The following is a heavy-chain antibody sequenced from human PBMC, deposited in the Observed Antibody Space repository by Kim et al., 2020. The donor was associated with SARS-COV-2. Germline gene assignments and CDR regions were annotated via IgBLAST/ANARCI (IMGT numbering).Heavy chain of an antibody. CDR2: IRSKVSGYAT. V-gene: IGHV3-73*01. CDR1: GFTFSGSA. J-gene: IGHJ4*02. CDR3: SRHPEY. Sequence: GGSLRLSFAASGFTFSGSAMHWVRQASGKGLEWVGRIRSKVSGYATAYAASVKGRFTISRDDSKNTAYLQMNSLKTEDTAVYYCSRHPEYWGQGTLVTVS.